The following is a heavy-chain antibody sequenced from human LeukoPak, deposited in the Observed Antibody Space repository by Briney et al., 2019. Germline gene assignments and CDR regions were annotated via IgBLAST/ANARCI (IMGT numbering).Heavy chain of an antibody. J-gene: IGHJ4*02. CDR1: SGSIGSFY. CDR2: INFSGST. D-gene: IGHD1-26*01. Sequence: SETLSLTCTISSGSIGSFYWSWIRQPPGKGPEWIGYINFSGSTKSNSALESRVTISMDTSKNQFSLKLNSVTAADTAVYYCTRGGSADPFEHWGQGTLVTVSS. CDR3: TRGGSADPFEH. V-gene: IGHV4-59*08.